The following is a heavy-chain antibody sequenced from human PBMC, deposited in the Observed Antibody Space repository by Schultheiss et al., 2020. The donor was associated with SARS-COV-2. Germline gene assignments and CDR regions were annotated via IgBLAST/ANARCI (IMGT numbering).Heavy chain of an antibody. V-gene: IGHV1-8*02. CDR2: MNPNSGNT. D-gene: IGHD6-19*01. Sequence: ASVKVSCKASGGTFITYAVSWVRQATGQGLEWMGWMNPNSGNTGYAQKFQGRVTMTRNTSISTAYMELSSLRSEDTAVYYCARGPHSSGWYAYQGDYWGQGTLVTVAS. CDR3: ARGPHSSGWYAYQGDY. CDR1: GGTFITYA. J-gene: IGHJ4*02.